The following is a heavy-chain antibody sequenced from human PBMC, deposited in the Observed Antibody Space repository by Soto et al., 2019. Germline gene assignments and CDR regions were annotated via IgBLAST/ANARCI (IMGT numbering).Heavy chain of an antibody. CDR2: ISSGVGDTI. J-gene: IGHJ5*02. Sequence: EGQLVEFGGGLVQPGGSLRLSCTASGFTFSIYEMYWVRQAPGKGLEWVSFISSGVGDTIDYADSVRGRFTISKDNAKSSVYLQMNSLRAEDTANYYCALTRGTGWFDPWGQGTLVTVSS. D-gene: IGHD3-16*01. V-gene: IGHV3-48*03. CDR1: GFTFSIYE. CDR3: ALTRGTGWFDP.